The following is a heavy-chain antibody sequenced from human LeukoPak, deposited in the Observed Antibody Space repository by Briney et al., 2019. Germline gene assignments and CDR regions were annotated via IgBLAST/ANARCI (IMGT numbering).Heavy chain of an antibody. CDR3: AKGLYYYGSGSPSLDY. D-gene: IGHD3-10*01. J-gene: IGHJ4*02. CDR2: ISYDGSNK. Sequence: GRSLRLSCAASGFTFSSYAMHWVRQAPGKGLEWVAVISYDGSNKYYADSVKGRFTISRDNSKNTLYLQMNSLRAEDTAVYYCAKGLYYYGSGSPSLDYWGQGTLVTVSS. CDR1: GFTFSSYA. V-gene: IGHV3-30-3*01.